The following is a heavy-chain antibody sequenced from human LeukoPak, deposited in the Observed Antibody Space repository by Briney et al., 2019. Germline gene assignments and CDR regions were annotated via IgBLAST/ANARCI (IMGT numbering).Heavy chain of an antibody. CDR2: ISSSGSTI. Sequence: PGGSLRLSCAASGFTFSDYYMSWIRQAPGKGLEWVSYISSSGSTIYYADSVTGRFTISRDNAKNSLYLQMNSLRAEDTAVYYCARGRTYYYDSSGYFWGQGTLVTVSS. CDR1: GFTFSDYY. CDR3: ARGRTYYYDSSGYF. D-gene: IGHD3-22*01. V-gene: IGHV3-11*01. J-gene: IGHJ4*02.